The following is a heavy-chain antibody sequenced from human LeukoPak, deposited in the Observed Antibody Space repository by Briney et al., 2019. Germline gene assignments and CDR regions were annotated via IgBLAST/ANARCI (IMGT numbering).Heavy chain of an antibody. CDR1: GGSISSSSYY. CDR3: ARKITVWGSYPRHLSPFDY. CDR2: IYYSGRT. J-gene: IGHJ4*02. Sequence: SETLSLTCTVSGGSISSSSYYCGWIRQPPGKGLEWIGTIYYSGRTYYNPSLKNRVTISVHTSKNQFSLKLSSVTAADTAVYYCARKITVWGSYPRHLSPFDYWGQGALVTVSS. V-gene: IGHV4-39*01. D-gene: IGHD3-16*02.